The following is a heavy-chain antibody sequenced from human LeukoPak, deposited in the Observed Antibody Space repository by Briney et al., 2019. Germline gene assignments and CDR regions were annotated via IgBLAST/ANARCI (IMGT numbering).Heavy chain of an antibody. CDR2: IYTRGTT. J-gene: IGHJ5*02. V-gene: IGHV4-4*08. D-gene: IGHD6-13*01. Sequence: SETLSLTCSVSGDSISSYYWAWSRQPPGKGREWIGYIYTRGTTTHNTSLKSRVTISPDTSKNQISPKLSSVIAADTAVYYCAREAGDWFDPWGQGILVTVSS. CDR1: GDSISSYY. CDR3: AREAGDWFDP.